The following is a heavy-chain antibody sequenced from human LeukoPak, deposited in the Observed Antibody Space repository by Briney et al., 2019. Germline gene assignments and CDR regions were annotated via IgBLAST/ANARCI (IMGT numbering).Heavy chain of an antibody. Sequence: GGSLRLSGAASGFTFDDYARHWVRQAPGKGLEWVSGISWNSGAIGYADSVKGRFTISRDNAKNSLYLQMNSLRAEDTAFYYCVKGQVAQQFDYWGQGTLVNVSS. D-gene: IGHD6-13*01. CDR1: GFTFDDYA. J-gene: IGHJ4*02. CDR3: VKGQVAQQFDY. V-gene: IGHV3-9*01. CDR2: ISWNSGAI.